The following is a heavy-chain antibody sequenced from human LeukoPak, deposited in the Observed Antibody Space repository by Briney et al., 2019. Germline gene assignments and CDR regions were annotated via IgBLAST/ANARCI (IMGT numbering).Heavy chain of an antibody. CDR2: ISWNSGSI. CDR1: GFTFGDYA. V-gene: IGHV3-9*01. CDR3: ARDPDSSGSFDY. D-gene: IGHD3-22*01. Sequence: GRSLRLSCAASGFTFGDYALHWVRQLPGKGLEWVSGISWNSGSIGYADSVKGRFTISRDNAKNSLYLQMNSLRVEDTAVYYCARDPDSSGSFDYRGQGTLVTVSS. J-gene: IGHJ4*02.